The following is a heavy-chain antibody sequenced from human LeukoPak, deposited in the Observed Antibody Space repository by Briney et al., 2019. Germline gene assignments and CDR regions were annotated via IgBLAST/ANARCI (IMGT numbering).Heavy chain of an antibody. Sequence: GEFLKISCKGSGYSFTNYWIGWVRQMPGKGLGWMGIIYPGDSDTRYSPSFQGQVTISADKSISTAYLQWSSLKASDTAMYCCARSPRVAVAESVFDYWGQGTLVTVSS. CDR1: GYSFTNYW. CDR2: IYPGDSDT. D-gene: IGHD6-19*01. J-gene: IGHJ4*02. V-gene: IGHV5-51*01. CDR3: ARSPRVAVAESVFDY.